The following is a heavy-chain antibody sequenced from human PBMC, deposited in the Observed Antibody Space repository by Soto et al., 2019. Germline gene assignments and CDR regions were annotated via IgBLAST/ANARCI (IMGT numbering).Heavy chain of an antibody. Sequence: EVQLVESGGGLVQPGGSLRLSCAASGLTFSSYWMSWVRQAPGKGLEWVANIKQDGSEKYYVDSVKGRFTISRDNAKNALYLQMNSLRAEDTAVYYCARERGDLSHWYFDLWGRGTLVTVSS. D-gene: IGHD2-21*02. CDR1: GLTFSSYW. V-gene: IGHV3-7*01. CDR3: ARERGDLSHWYFDL. CDR2: IKQDGSEK. J-gene: IGHJ2*01.